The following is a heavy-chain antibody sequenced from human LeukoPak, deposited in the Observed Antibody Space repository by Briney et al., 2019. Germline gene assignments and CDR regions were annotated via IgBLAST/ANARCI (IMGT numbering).Heavy chain of an antibody. CDR2: IYYSGGT. J-gene: IGHJ4*02. CDR1: GVSISSDY. Sequence: SETLSLTCTVSGVSISSDYWSWIRQPPGKGLEWIGYIYYSGGTNYNPSLKSRVTISVDTSKKQFSLRLSSVTAADTAVYYCARRGGDSSGNFDYWGQGTLVTVSS. D-gene: IGHD3-22*01. V-gene: IGHV4-59*08. CDR3: ARRGGDSSGNFDY.